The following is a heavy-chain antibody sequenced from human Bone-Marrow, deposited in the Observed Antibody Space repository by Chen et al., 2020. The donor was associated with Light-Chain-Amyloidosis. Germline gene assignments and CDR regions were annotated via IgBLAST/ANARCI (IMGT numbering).Heavy chain of an antibody. CDR1: GGSVTSYH. CDR3: AGHYYDSNAYYPFDY. Sequence: QVQLQESGPGLVKPSETLYLTCSVSGGSVTSYHWSWIRQPPGKGLEWIGYIYHSGSTNYNPSLKSRVTIPIEKSKNQFSLNLRSVTAADTAVYYCAGHYYDSNAYYPFDYWGQGALVTVSS. J-gene: IGHJ4*02. V-gene: IGHV4-59*02. CDR2: IYHSGST. D-gene: IGHD3-22*01.